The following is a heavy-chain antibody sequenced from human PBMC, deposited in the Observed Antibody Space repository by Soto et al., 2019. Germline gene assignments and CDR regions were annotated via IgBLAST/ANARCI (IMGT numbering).Heavy chain of an antibody. J-gene: IGHJ3*02. CDR2: IGSFKNIT. D-gene: IGHD2-21*01. Sequence: QDQLVQSGAEVKKPGASVKVSCNASGYRFSSFGLNWERQAPGQGPEWMGYIGSFKNITSYAQKFQGRVTMTADTSTSTAYMELMSLRFDDTAVYYCARDKFDQHIVERRGPLDIWGQGTPVTVSS. CDR1: GYRFSSFG. V-gene: IGHV1-18*01. CDR3: ARDKFDQHIVERRGPLDI.